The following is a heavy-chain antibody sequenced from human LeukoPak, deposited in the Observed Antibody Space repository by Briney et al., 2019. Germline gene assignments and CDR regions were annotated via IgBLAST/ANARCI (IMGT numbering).Heavy chain of an antibody. CDR2: ISYDGSNK. J-gene: IGHJ4*02. CDR3: ANRVVPTANAYDY. Sequence: GGSLRLSCAASGFTFSSYGMHWVRQAPGKGLEWVAVISYDGSNKYYADSVKGRFTISRDNSKNTLYLQMNRLRVEDTAVYYCANRVVPTANAYDYWGQGTLVTVSS. V-gene: IGHV3-30*18. D-gene: IGHD2-2*01. CDR1: GFTFSSYG.